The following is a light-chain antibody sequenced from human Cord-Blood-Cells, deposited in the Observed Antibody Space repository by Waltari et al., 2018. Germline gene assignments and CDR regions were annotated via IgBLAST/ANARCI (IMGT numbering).Light chain of an antibody. CDR3: CSYAGSYTYV. V-gene: IGLV2-11*01. CDR1: SSDVGGYNY. CDR2: DVS. J-gene: IGLJ1*01. Sequence: SALTQPRSVSGSPGQSVTISCTGTSSDVGGYNYVSWYQQHPGKAPKLMIYDVSKRSSGVPDRCSGSKSGNTASLTISGLQAEDEADYYCCSYAGSYTYVFGTGTKVTVL.